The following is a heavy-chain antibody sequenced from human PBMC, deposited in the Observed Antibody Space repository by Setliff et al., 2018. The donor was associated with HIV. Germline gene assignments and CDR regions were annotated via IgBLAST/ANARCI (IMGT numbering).Heavy chain of an antibody. J-gene: IGHJ3*01. Sequence: PGGSLRLSCAASGFTFSSYGMHWARQAPGRGLEWVALISYDGNIKHYPDSMMGRLTISRDNSKNTLYLQMNSLSAEDTAVFYCAKGTNYDLLTGYHAFDVWGQGTMVTVSS. CDR2: ISYDGNIK. D-gene: IGHD3-9*01. CDR1: GFTFSSYG. V-gene: IGHV3-30*04. CDR3: AKGTNYDLLTGYHAFDV.